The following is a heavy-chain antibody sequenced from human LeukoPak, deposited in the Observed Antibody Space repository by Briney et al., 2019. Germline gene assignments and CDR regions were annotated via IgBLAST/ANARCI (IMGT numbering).Heavy chain of an antibody. V-gene: IGHV3-74*01. CDR2: IKTDGSST. CDR3: VREGYYGSAALYS. Sequence: GGSLRLSCAASGFTFSSYWMHWVRQAPGKGLVCVSRIKTDGSSTTYADSVKGRFTISRDNAKNTLYLQMNSLRAEDTAVYYCVREGYYGSAALYSWGQGTLVTVSS. J-gene: IGHJ4*02. CDR1: GFTFSSYW. D-gene: IGHD3-10*01.